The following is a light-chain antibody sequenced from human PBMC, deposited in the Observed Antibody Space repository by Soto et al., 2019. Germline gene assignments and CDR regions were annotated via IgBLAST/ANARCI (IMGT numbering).Light chain of an antibody. CDR1: SSNIGAPYD. Sequence: QSVLTQPPSVSGAPGQTVIISCSGSSSNIGAPYDVNWYRQLPGTAPKLLIYGNMNRPSGVPDRFSGSKSGTSASLAITGLQAEDEADYYCQSYDSSLLGYVFGTGTKVTVL. CDR3: QSYDSSLLGYV. V-gene: IGLV1-40*01. CDR2: GNM. J-gene: IGLJ1*01.